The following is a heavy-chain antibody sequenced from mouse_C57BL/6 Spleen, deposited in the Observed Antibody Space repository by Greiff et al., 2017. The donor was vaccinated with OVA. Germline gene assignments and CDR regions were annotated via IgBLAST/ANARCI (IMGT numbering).Heavy chain of an antibody. CDR3: ARGNDYDSAMDY. J-gene: IGHJ4*01. V-gene: IGHV3-6*01. CDR2: ISYDGSN. CDR1: RYSITSGYY. Sequence: DVQLQASGPGLVKPSQSLSLTCSVTRYSITSGYYWNWIRQFPGNKLEWLGYISYDGSNNYNPSLKNRISITRDTSKNQFFLKLNSVTTEDTATYYCARGNDYDSAMDYWGQGTSVTVSS. D-gene: IGHD2-4*01.